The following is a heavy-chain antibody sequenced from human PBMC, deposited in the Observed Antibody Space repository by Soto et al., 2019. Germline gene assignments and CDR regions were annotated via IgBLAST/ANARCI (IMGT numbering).Heavy chain of an antibody. V-gene: IGHV4-61*01. CDR2: IYYSGST. J-gene: IGHJ6*02. CDR1: GGSVSSGSYY. Sequence: PSETLSLTCTVSGGSVSSGSYYWSWIRQPPGKGLEWIGYIYYSGSTNYNPSLKSRVTISVDTSKNQFSLKLSSVTAADTAVYYCARDRTTLWIQPLLYGMDVWGQGTTVTVSS. D-gene: IGHD5-18*01. CDR3: ARDRTTLWIQPLLYGMDV.